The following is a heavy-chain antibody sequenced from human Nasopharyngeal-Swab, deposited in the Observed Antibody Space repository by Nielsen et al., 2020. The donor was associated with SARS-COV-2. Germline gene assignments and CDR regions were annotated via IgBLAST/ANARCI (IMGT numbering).Heavy chain of an antibody. CDR2: ISGSGGST. Sequence: GASLQISCAASGFTFSSYAMSWVRQAPGKGLEWVSAISGSGGSTYYADSVKGRFTISRDNSKNTLYLQMNSLRAEDTAVYYCAKEVDSSGYYYPTGSFDYWGQGTLVTVSS. CDR3: AKEVDSSGYYYPTGSFDY. D-gene: IGHD3-22*01. CDR1: GFTFSSYA. J-gene: IGHJ4*02. V-gene: IGHV3-23*01.